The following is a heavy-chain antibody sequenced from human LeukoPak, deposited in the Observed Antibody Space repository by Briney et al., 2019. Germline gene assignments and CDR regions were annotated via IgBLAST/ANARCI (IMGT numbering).Heavy chain of an antibody. V-gene: IGHV3-7*03. D-gene: IGHD1/OR15-1a*01. CDR1: GFPFSNSW. J-gene: IGHJ6*04. CDR2: IKKDGSGI. Sequence: GGSLRLSCAVSGFPFSNSWMYWVRQAPGKGLEGVANIKKDGSGISYVDSVKGRFIISGDNARNSLYLQMNSLRVEDTAVYFCAGGNSMDVWGKGTAVTVSS. CDR3: AGGNSMDV.